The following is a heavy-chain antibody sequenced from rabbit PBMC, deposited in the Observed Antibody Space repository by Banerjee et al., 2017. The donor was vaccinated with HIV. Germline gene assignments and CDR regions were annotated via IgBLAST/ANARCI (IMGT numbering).Heavy chain of an antibody. V-gene: IGHV1S40*01. CDR1: GFSFSNRYY. D-gene: IGHD3-1*01. CDR2: IYTGSTGST. J-gene: IGHJ4*01. Sequence: QSLEESGGDLVKPGTSLTLTCTASGFSFSNRYYMCWVRQAPGKGLEWIACIYTGSTGSTYYASWAKGRFTISKTSSTTVTLQMTSLTAADTATYFCARDPGIVYNLWGQGTLVTVS. CDR3: ARDPGIVYNL.